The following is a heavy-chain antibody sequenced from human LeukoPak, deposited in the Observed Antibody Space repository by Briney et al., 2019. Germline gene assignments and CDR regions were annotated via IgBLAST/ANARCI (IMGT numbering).Heavy chain of an antibody. V-gene: IGHV3-30*02. J-gene: IGHJ3*02. CDR3: AKDVWFGESHDVFDI. Sequence: GGSLRLSCAASGFTFSSYGMHWVRQAPGKGLEWVAFIRYDGSNKYYADSVKGRFTISRDNSKNTLYLQMNSLRAEDTAVYYCAKDVWFGESHDVFDIWGQGTMVTVSS. CDR2: IRYDGSNK. D-gene: IGHD3-10*01. CDR1: GFTFSSYG.